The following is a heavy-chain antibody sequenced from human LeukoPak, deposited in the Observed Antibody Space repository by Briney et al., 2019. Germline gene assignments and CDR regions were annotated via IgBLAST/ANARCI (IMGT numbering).Heavy chain of an antibody. Sequence: GASVKVSCKASGYTFTSYVISWVRQAPGQGLKWMGWISAYNGNTNYAQKLQGRVTMTTDTSTSTAYMELRSLRSDDTAVYYCARDRTFITMVRGPRLGMDVWGQGTTVTVSS. D-gene: IGHD3-10*01. J-gene: IGHJ6*02. CDR3: ARDRTFITMVRGPRLGMDV. CDR1: GYTFTSYV. CDR2: ISAYNGNT. V-gene: IGHV1-18*01.